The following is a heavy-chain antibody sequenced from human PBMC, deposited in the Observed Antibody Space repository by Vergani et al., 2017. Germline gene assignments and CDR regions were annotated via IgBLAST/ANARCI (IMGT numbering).Heavy chain of an antibody. CDR2: IWYDGSNK. Sequence: QVQLVESGGGVVQPGRSLRLSCAASGFTFSSYGMHWVRQAPGKGLEWVAVIWYDGSNKYYADSVKGRFTISRENSKNTLYLQMNSLRAEDTAVYYCARALIAAPPRAFDIWGQGTMVTVSS. J-gene: IGHJ3*02. D-gene: IGHD6-6*01. CDR1: GFTFSSYG. CDR3: ARALIAAPPRAFDI. V-gene: IGHV3-33*01.